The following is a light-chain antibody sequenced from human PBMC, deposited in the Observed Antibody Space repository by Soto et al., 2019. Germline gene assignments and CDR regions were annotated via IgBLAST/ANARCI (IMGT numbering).Light chain of an antibody. CDR3: QQYNQWPLT. Sequence: EVVMTQSPDTLSVSPGDGATLSCRASQNVHSDLAWYQQKPGQAPRLVIYDTSTRATDIPVRFTGGGSGTEFTLTISSLKSEDFAVYYCQQYNQWPLTFGGGTKVEIK. V-gene: IGKV3-15*01. CDR1: QNVHSD. CDR2: DTS. J-gene: IGKJ4*01.